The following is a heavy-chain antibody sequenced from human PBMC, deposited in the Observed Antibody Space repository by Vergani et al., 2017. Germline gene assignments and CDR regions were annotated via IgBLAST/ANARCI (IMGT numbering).Heavy chain of an antibody. CDR3: ARDLAAAIDY. D-gene: IGHD6-13*01. V-gene: IGHV3-7*03. CDR2: IKQDGSEK. Sequence: EVQLVESGGGLVQPGGSLRLSCAASGFTFSSYLMSWVRQAPGKGLEWVANIKQDGSEKYYVDSVKGRFTISRDNAKNSLYLQMNSLRAEDTAVYYCARDLAAAIDYWGQGTLVTVSS. J-gene: IGHJ4*02. CDR1: GFTFSSYL.